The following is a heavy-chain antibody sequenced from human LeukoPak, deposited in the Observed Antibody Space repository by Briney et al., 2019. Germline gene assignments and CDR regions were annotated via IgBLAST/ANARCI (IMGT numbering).Heavy chain of an antibody. CDR2: IIPIFGTA. CDR1: GGTFSSYA. V-gene: IGHV1-69*13. CDR3: ASGVGAEDAFDI. D-gene: IGHD1-26*01. J-gene: IGHJ3*02. Sequence: SVKVSCKASGGTFSSYAISWVRQAPGQGLEWMGGIIPIFGTANYAQKFQGRVTITADESTSTAYMELGSLRSEDTAVYCCASGVGAEDAFDIWGQGTMDTVSS.